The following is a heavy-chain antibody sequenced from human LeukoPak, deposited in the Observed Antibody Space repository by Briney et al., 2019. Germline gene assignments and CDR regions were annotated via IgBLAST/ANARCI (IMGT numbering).Heavy chain of an antibody. CDR3: ARAGERGYSGYDLYYFDY. J-gene: IGHJ4*02. D-gene: IGHD5-12*01. Sequence: GASVKVSCKASGFTFTSSAMQWVRQARGQRLEWIGWIVVGSGNTNHAQKFQGRVTITADESTSTAYMELSSLRSEDTAVYYCARAGERGYSGYDLYYFDYWGQGTLVTVSS. CDR2: IVVGSGNT. V-gene: IGHV1-58*02. CDR1: GFTFTSSA.